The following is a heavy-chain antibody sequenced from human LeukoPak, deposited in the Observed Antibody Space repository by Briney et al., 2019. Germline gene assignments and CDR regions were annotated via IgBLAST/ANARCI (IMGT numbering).Heavy chain of an antibody. CDR1: GFPLGDYA. CDR2: IASETYGGTA. CDR3: TRDQTPYY. V-gene: IGHV3-49*04. Sequence: GSLRLSCTASGFPLGDYAMNLVRPAPRKGPEWVGFIASETYGGTAEYAASVKGRFTISRDDSKSIAYLQMNSLKTEDTAVYYCTRDQTPYYWGQGTLVTVSS. J-gene: IGHJ4*02.